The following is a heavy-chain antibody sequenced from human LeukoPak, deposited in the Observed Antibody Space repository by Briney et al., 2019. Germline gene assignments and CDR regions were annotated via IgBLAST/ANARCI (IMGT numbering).Heavy chain of an antibody. CDR3: ARAPVSGSYGGYYYMDV. CDR2: SNPKSGGT. J-gene: IGHJ6*03. Sequence: ASVKVSCKASGYTFTDYFMHWVRQVPGQGLEWMGWSNPKSGGTNYAQKFQGRVTMTRDTSISTAYMELSRLRSDDTAVYYCARAPVSGSYGGYYYMDVWGKGTTVTVSS. V-gene: IGHV1-2*02. D-gene: IGHD1-26*01. CDR1: GYTFTDYF.